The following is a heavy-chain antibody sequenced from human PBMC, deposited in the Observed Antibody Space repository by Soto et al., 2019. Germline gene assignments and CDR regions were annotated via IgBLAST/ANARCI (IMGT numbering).Heavy chain of an antibody. Sequence: PSGTLSLTCAVSGASISSYDWSWIRQPPGKGLEWIGYIYYSGSTNYNPSLKSRVTIPVDTSKNQFSLKLSSVTAADTAVYYCARESQEFSSSGGLDVWGQGTTVTVS. V-gene: IGHV4-59*12. CDR3: ARESQEFSSSGGLDV. CDR2: IYYSGST. D-gene: IGHD3-10*01. J-gene: IGHJ6*02. CDR1: GASISSYD.